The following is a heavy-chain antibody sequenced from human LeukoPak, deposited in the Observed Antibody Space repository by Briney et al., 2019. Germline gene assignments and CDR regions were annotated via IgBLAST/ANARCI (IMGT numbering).Heavy chain of an antibody. D-gene: IGHD2-15*01. V-gene: IGHV1-8*01. Sequence: ASVKVSCKASGYTFTSYDINWVRQATGQGLEWMGWMNPNSGKTGYAQKFQGRVTMTRNTSISTAYMELSSLRSEDTAVYYCARGPGLRCSGGSCYFDKWGQGTLVTVSS. CDR1: GYTFTSYD. CDR3: ARGPGLRCSGGSCYFDK. J-gene: IGHJ4*02. CDR2: MNPNSGKT.